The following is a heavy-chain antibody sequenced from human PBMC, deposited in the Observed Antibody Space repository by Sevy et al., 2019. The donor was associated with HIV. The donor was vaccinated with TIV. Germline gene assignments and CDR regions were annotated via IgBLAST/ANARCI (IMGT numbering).Heavy chain of an antibody. V-gene: IGHV4-34*01. CDR1: GGSLSGYY. D-gene: IGHD2-2*01. CDR2: VHHSGST. Sequence: SETLSLTCSVYGGSLSGYYWSWIRQPPGKGLEWIGEVHHSGSTNYNPSLKSRVTMSVDTSKNQFSLNLSSVTAADTALYYCARIKQVVNYYNSYGLDVWGQGPTATVSS. J-gene: IGHJ6*02. CDR3: ARIKQVVNYYNSYGLDV.